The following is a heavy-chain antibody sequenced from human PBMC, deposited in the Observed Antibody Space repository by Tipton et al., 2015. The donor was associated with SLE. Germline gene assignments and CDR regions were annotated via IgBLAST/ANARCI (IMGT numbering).Heavy chain of an antibody. CDR2: IYYSGST. CDR3: TEGCSSGFFDY. Sequence: TLSLTCTVSGGSISSYYWSWIRQPPGKGLEWIGYIYYSGSTNYNPSLKSRVTISVDTSKNQFSLKLTSVTAADTAVYYCTEGCSSGFFDYWGQGTVVTVSS. D-gene: IGHD6-19*01. J-gene: IGHJ4*02. CDR1: GGSISSYY. V-gene: IGHV4-59*01.